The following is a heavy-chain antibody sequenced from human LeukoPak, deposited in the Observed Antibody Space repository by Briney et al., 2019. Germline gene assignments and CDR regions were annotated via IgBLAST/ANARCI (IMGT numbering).Heavy chain of an antibody. J-gene: IGHJ4*02. CDR3: AREVSGWDSGWDY. V-gene: IGHV1-2*02. D-gene: IGHD6-19*01. Sequence: ASVKVSCKASGYTFTGYYMRWVRQAPGQGLEWMGWINPNSGGTNYAQKFQGRVTMTRDTSISTAYMELSRLRSDDTAVYYCAREVSGWDSGWDYWGQGTLVTVSS. CDR2: INPNSGGT. CDR1: GYTFTGYY.